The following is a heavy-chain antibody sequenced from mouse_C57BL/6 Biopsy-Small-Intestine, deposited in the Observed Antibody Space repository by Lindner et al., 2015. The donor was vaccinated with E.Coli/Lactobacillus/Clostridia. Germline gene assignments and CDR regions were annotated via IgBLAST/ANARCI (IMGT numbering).Heavy chain of an antibody. CDR1: GFNIKDDY. D-gene: IGHD2-12*01. V-gene: IGHV14-3*02. Sequence: VQLQESGAELVRPGASVKLSCTASGFNIKDDYMHWVKQRPEQGLEWIGRIDPANGNTHYDPKIHDKATITADTSSNTAYLQFSSLTSEDTAVYYCARSGYRNSFFVNWGQGTLVTVSA. CDR2: IDPANGNT. CDR3: ARSGYRNSFFVN. J-gene: IGHJ3*01.